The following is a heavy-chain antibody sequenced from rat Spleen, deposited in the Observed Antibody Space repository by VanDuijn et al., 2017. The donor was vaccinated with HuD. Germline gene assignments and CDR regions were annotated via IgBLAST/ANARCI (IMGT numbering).Heavy chain of an antibody. CDR2: IVYEGSRN. D-gene: IGHD1-12*02. V-gene: IGHV5-29*01. CDR3: TREGYDGTSSGFDY. Sequence: EVQLVESGGGLVQPGRSLKLSCAASGFTFSNYGMAWVRQAPTKGLEWVATIVYEGSRNYYPDSVKGRFTISRENAKSTLYLQMNGLKSEDSATYYCTREGYDGTSSGFDYWGQGVMVTVSS. J-gene: IGHJ2*01. CDR1: GFTFSNYG.